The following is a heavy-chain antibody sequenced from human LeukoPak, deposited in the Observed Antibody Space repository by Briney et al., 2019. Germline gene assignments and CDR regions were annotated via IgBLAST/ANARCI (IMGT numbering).Heavy chain of an antibody. V-gene: IGHV1-69*01. CDR2: IIPIFGTA. CDR1: GGTFSSYA. CDR3: ASYGSGSYYAPYYFDY. D-gene: IGHD3-10*01. Sequence: SVKVSCKASGGTFSSYAISWVRQAPGQGLEWRGGIIPIFGTANYAQKFQGRVTITADESTSTAYMELSSLRSEDTAVYYCASYGSGSYYAPYYFDYWGQGTLVTVSS. J-gene: IGHJ4*02.